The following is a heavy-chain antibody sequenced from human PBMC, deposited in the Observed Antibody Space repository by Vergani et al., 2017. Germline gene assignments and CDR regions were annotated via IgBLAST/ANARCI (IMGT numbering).Heavy chain of an antibody. D-gene: IGHD1-26*01. CDR1: GYSINSDFY. CDR2: IYPSGNT. J-gene: IGHJ3*02. Sequence: QVQLQESGLGPVKPSETLFLSRAVSGYSINSDFYWGWVRQPPGKGLEWIATIYPSGNTYYNPSLNSRLTMSLDTSKNQFSLKLNSMTAADTAVYYCARRPTWELGAFDIWGQGTLVTVSS. CDR3: ARRPTWELGAFDI. V-gene: IGHV4-38-2*01.